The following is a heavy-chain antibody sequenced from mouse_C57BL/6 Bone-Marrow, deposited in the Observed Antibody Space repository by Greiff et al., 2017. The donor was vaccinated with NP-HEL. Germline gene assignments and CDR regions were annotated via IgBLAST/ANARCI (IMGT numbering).Heavy chain of an antibody. CDR1: GYAFSSYW. J-gene: IGHJ2*01. D-gene: IGHD2-3*01. CDR2: IYPGDGDT. V-gene: IGHV1-80*01. CDR3: ARGDGYYSFDY. Sequence: QVQLKESGAELVKPGASVKISCKASGYAFSSYWMNWVKQRPGKGLEWIGQIYPGDGDTNYNGKFKGKATLTADKSSSTAYMQLSSLTSEDSAVYFCARGDGYYSFDYWGQGTTLTVSS.